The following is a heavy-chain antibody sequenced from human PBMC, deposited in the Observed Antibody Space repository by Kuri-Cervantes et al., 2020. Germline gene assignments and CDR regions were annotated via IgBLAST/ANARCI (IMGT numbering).Heavy chain of an antibody. V-gene: IGHV3-53*01. J-gene: IGHJ3*02. CDR3: ARVIYYYDSSGYYLDAFDI. CDR1: GFTVSSNY. CDR2: IYSGGST. D-gene: IGHD3-22*01. Sequence: GESLKISCAASGFTVSSNYMSWVRQAPGKGLEWVSVIYSGGSTYYADSVKGRFTISRDNSKNTLYLQMNSLRAEDTAVYYCARVIYYYDSSGYYLDAFDIWGQGKMVTVSS.